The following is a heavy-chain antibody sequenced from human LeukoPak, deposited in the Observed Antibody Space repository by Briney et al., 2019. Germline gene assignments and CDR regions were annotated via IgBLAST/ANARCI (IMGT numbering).Heavy chain of an antibody. CDR1: GGSVNSSSYY. V-gene: IGHV4-39*01. Sequence: SETLSLTCTVSGGSVNSSSYYWAWIRQPPGKGLEWIRSVYYSRSVHYSGVTYYNPSLTSRVTTSVDTSKNQFSLRLTSVTAAATAVYYCARQRVGTYYVDAFDIWGQGTMVTVSS. J-gene: IGHJ3*02. CDR3: ARQRVGTYYVDAFDI. D-gene: IGHD1-26*01. CDR2: VYYSRSVHYSGVT.